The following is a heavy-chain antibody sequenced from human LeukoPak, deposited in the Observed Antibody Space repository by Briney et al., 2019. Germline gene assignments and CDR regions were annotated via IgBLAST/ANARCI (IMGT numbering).Heavy chain of an antibody. CDR1: GGTFSSYA. J-gene: IGHJ4*02. V-gene: IGHV1-69*13. D-gene: IGHD3-10*01. Sequence: GASVKVSFKASGGTFSSYAISCVRQAPGQGLEWMGGIIPIFGTANYAQKLQGRVTITADESTSTAYMEPSSLRSEDTAVYYCARASESGSYHAPFDYWGQGTLVTVSS. CDR3: ARASESGSYHAPFDY. CDR2: IIPIFGTA.